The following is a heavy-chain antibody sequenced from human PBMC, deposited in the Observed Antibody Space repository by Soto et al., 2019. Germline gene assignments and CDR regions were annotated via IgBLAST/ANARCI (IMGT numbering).Heavy chain of an antibody. CDR3: ARASRFGELIRYYFDF. J-gene: IGHJ4*02. CDR2: INAGNGDR. D-gene: IGHD3-10*01. V-gene: IGHV1-3*01. CDR1: GHTFTSYA. Sequence: ASVKVSCKASGHTFTSYAMHWVRQAPGQRLEWMGWINAGNGDRKYSQKFQGRITITRDTSASTAYMELSSLRSEDTAVYYCARASRFGELIRYYFDFWGQGTLVTVSS.